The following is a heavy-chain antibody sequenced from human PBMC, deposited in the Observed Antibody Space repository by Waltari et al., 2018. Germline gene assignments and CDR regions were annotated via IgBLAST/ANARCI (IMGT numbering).Heavy chain of an antibody. CDR2: IDPEDGET. Sequence: EVELVQSGAEVTKPGATVNISCKASGYTFMDYFMHWVQQAPGKGLEWMGRIDPEDGETVYSEKFQGRVTITADTSTDTAYMELSSLTSGDTAVYYCAPLPGGSGQTFDYWGQGTLVTVSS. J-gene: IGHJ4*02. D-gene: IGHD3-10*01. V-gene: IGHV1-69-2*01. CDR3: APLPGGSGQTFDY. CDR1: GYTFMDYF.